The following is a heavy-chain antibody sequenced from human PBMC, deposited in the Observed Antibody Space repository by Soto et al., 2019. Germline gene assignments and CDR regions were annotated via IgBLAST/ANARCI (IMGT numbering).Heavy chain of an antibody. D-gene: IGHD6-6*01. CDR2: IWYDGSNK. J-gene: IGHJ6*02. CDR1: GFTFSSYG. Sequence: GGSLRLSCAASGFTFSSYGMHWVRQAPGKGLEWVAVIWYDGSNKYYADSVKGRFTISRDNSKNTLYLQMNSLRAEDTAVYYCARDREESSSSEEYYYYYGMDVWGQGTTVTVSS. CDR3: ARDREESSSSEEYYYYYGMDV. V-gene: IGHV3-33*01.